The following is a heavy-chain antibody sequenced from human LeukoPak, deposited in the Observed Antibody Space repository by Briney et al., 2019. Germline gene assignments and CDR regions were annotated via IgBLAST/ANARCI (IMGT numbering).Heavy chain of an antibody. Sequence: SSETLSLTCTVSGGSISSGSYSWSWIRQPAGKGLEWIGRIYTSGSTNHNPSLKSRVTISVDTSKNQFSLKLSYVTAADTAVYYCARGSYSSSLYDYWGQGTLVTVSS. CDR3: ARGSYSSSLYDY. V-gene: IGHV4-61*02. J-gene: IGHJ4*02. CDR2: IYTSGST. CDR1: GGSISSGSYS. D-gene: IGHD6-13*01.